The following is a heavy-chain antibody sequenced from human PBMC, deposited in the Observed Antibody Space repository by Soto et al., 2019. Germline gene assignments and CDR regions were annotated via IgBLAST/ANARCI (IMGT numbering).Heavy chain of an antibody. J-gene: IGHJ4*02. CDR1: GFTFRGYN. D-gene: IGHD2-2*01. CDR2: ISSGSSYA. Sequence: EVQLVESGGGLVKPGGSLRLSCAASGFTFRGYNMNWVRQAPGKGLEWVSSISSGSSYAHYADSVKGRFTISRDNTRNSLYLQINSLRAEDTAVYYCARGGPACSSTSCPFDYWGQGTLVTVSS. V-gene: IGHV3-21*01. CDR3: ARGGPACSSTSCPFDY.